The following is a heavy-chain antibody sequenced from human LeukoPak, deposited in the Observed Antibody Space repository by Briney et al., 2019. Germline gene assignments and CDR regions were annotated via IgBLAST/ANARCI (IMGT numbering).Heavy chain of an antibody. J-gene: IGHJ1*01. V-gene: IGHV4-39*02. CDR1: GFTFSSYS. CDR2: IYYSGTT. CDR3: ARGPTLKSFHH. Sequence: GSLRLSCAASGFTFSSYSMTWVRQAPGKGLEWIGTIYYSGTTYYNPSLKSRVTISVDTSKNQFSLELSSMTAADTAVYYCARGPTLKSFHHWGQGTLVSVSS.